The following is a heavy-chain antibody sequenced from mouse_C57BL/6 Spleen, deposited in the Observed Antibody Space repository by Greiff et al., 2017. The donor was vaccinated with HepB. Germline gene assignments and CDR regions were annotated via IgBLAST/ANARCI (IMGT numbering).Heavy chain of an antibody. CDR2: IHPNSGST. Sequence: QVQLQQPGAELVKPGASVKLSCKASGYTFTSYWMHWVKQRPGQGLEWIGMIHPNSGSTNYNEKFKSKATLTVDKSSSTAYMQLSSLTSEDSAVYYCARTDGSRPLWYFDVWGTGTTVTVSS. D-gene: IGHD1-1*01. J-gene: IGHJ1*03. V-gene: IGHV1-64*01. CDR3: ARTDGSRPLWYFDV. CDR1: GYTFTSYW.